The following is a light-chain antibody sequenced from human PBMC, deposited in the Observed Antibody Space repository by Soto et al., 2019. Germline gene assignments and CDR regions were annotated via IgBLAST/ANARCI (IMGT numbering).Light chain of an antibody. J-gene: IGLJ1*01. CDR1: GRDIGAYDY. CDR2: GVN. V-gene: IGLV2-14*01. Sequence: QSALTQPRSVSGSPGQSITISCTGSGRDIGAYDYVSWYQQHPGKAPKLLIYGVNNRPSGVSYRFSASKSAFTASLTISGLQAEDEAHYYCSSYTTSYFYVFGPGTKLTVL. CDR3: SSYTTSYFYV.